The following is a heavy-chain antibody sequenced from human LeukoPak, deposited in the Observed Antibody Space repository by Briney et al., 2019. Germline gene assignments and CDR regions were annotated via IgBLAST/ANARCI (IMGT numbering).Heavy chain of an antibody. CDR3: ANSLPTVSTRNYFDY. Sequence: SETLSLTCSVSDDSISRRGYYWSWIRQRPGMGLEWMGYIYYNGRSGNTYYNLALKSRVTMSIDTGEKHFSLRLTSVTAADTAVYYCANSLPTVSTRNYFDYWGQGTLVIVSS. V-gene: IGHV4-31*03. D-gene: IGHD5/OR15-5a*01. J-gene: IGHJ4*02. CDR1: DDSISRRGYY. CDR2: IYYNGRSGNT.